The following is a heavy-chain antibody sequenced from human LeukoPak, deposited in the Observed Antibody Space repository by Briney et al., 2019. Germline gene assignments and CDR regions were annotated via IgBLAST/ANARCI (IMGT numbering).Heavy chain of an antibody. J-gene: IGHJ5*02. CDR3: ARGGYYGSGNDFRFDP. CDR2: IYYSGST. V-gene: IGHV4-61*01. Sequence: SETLSLTCTVSGGSISSSSYYWSWIRQPPGNGLEWIGYIYYSGSTNYKPSLKSRVTISVDTSKNQFSLKLSSVTAADTAVYYCARGGYYGSGNDFRFDPWGQGTLVTVSS. D-gene: IGHD3-10*01. CDR1: GGSISSSSYY.